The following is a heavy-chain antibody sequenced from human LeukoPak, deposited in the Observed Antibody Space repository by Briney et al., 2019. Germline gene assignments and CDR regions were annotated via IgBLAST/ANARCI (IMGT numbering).Heavy chain of an antibody. J-gene: IGHJ4*02. V-gene: IGHV3-30*18. Sequence: GGSLRLSCAASGFTFSSYGMHWVRQAQGKGLEWVAVISYDGSNKYYADSVKGRFTISRDNSKNTLYLQMNSLRAEDTAVYYCAKDLAQADDFDYWGQGTLVTVSS. CDR3: AKDLAQADDFDY. D-gene: IGHD3-3*01. CDR2: ISYDGSNK. CDR1: GFTFSSYG.